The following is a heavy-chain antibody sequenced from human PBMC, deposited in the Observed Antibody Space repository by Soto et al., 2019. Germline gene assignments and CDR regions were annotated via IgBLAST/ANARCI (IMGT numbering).Heavy chain of an antibody. V-gene: IGHV4-59*08. CDR1: GGSITSYY. CDR2: MYYSGST. CDR3: ATSEGQMVRGVIMSMDV. Sequence: SETLSLTCTVSGGSITSYYWSWIRQPPGKGLEWIGYMYYSGSTNYNPSLKSRVTISVDTSRNQFSLRLSSVTAADTAAYYCATSEGQMVRGVIMSMDVWGKGTTVTVSS. J-gene: IGHJ6*03. D-gene: IGHD3-10*01.